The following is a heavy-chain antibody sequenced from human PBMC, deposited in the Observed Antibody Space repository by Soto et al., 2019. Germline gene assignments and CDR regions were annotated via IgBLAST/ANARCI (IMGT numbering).Heavy chain of an antibody. CDR1: SGSISSSNW. CDR2: IYHSGST. Sequence: PSETLSLTCAVSSGSISSSNWWRWVRQPPGKGLEWIGEIYHSGSTNYNPSLKSRVTISVDKSKNQFSLKLSSVTAADTAVYYCARDGEYYYGSGSYYSLDYWGQGTLVTVSS. CDR3: ARDGEYYYGSGSYYSLDY. V-gene: IGHV4-4*02. D-gene: IGHD3-10*01. J-gene: IGHJ4*02.